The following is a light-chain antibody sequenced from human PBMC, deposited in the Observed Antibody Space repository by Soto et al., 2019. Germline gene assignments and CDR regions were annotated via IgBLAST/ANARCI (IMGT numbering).Light chain of an antibody. CDR1: QRISRY. V-gene: IGKV1-39*01. J-gene: IGKJ2*02. CDR3: QQSFNTPRT. CDR2: AAS. Sequence: DIQMTQSPSSLSASVGARVTITCRASQRISRYLNWYQQKPGKAPNLLISAASTLQSGVPSRFSGSGFDSDFTLTITSLRPEDVATYYCQQSFNTPRTFGQGTKVDIK.